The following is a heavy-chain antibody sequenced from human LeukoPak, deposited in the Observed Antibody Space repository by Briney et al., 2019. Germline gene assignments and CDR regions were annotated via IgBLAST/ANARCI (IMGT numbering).Heavy chain of an antibody. CDR3: AREERLLWFGETNYFDY. J-gene: IGHJ4*02. D-gene: IGHD3-10*01. CDR2: IYHSGST. CDR1: GYSISSGYY. V-gene: IGHV4-38-2*02. Sequence: SETLSLTCTVSGYSISSGYYWGWIRQPPGKGLEWIGSIYHSGSTYYNPSLQSRVTISVDTSKNQFSLKLSSVTAADTAVYYCAREERLLWFGETNYFDYWGQGTLVTVSS.